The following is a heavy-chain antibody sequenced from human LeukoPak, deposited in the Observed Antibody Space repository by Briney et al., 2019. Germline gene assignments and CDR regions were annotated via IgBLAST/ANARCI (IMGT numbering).Heavy chain of an antibody. D-gene: IGHD1-14*01. J-gene: IGHJ4*02. CDR1: GFTLSNYW. CDR3: GRGGSGSRYFDY. Sequence: GGSLRLSCAASGFTLSNYWMHWVRQAPGKGLVWVARINFDGSSTNYAGSVRGRFTNSRDNAKNTLYLQMNSLRGEDTAVYYCGRGGSGSRYFDYWGQGTLVTVSS. V-gene: IGHV3-74*01. CDR2: INFDGSST.